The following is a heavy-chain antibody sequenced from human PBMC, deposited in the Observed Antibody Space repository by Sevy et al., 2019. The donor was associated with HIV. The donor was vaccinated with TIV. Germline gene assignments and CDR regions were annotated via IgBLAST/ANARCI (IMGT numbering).Heavy chain of an antibody. D-gene: IGHD3-22*01. CDR3: AKDRYDGSGYYPEGAFDI. J-gene: IGHJ3*02. Sequence: GGSLRLSCAASGFTFSSYAMNWVRQAPGKGLEWVSTISGSGGSTYYGDSVKGRFTISRDNSKNTVSLQMSSLRAEDTGLYCCAKDRYDGSGYYPEGAFDIWGQGTKVTVSS. CDR2: ISGSGGST. V-gene: IGHV3-23*01. CDR1: GFTFSSYA.